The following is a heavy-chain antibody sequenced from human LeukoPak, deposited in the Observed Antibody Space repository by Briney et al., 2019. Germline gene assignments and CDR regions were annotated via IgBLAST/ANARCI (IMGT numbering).Heavy chain of an antibody. CDR1: GGSISISNW. CDR3: ARDRYGSGTAFDY. D-gene: IGHD3-10*01. CDR2: FYQSGST. V-gene: IGHV4-4*02. Sequence: PSETLSLTCAVSGGSISISNWWSWVRPPPGEGLEWIGEFYQSGSTNYNPSLKSRVTISVDKSQNQFSLKLSCVTAADTAVYYCARDRYGSGTAFDYWGQGTLVTVSS. J-gene: IGHJ4*02.